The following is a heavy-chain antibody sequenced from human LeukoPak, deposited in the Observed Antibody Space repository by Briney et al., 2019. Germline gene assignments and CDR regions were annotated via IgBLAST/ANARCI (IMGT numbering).Heavy chain of an antibody. CDR2: IIPIFGTA. Sequence: ASVKVSCKASGGTFSSYAISWVRQAPGQGLEWMCGIIPIFGTADYAQKFQGRVTITADESTSTAYMDLNSLRAEDTAVYYCARDPSMIRGENTPYFDYWGQGTLVTVSS. V-gene: IGHV1-69*13. CDR3: ARDPSMIRGENTPYFDY. D-gene: IGHD3-10*01. J-gene: IGHJ4*02. CDR1: GGTFSSYA.